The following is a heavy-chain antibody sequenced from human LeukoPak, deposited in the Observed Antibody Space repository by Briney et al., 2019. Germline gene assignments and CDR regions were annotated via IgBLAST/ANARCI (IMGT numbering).Heavy chain of an antibody. Sequence: KPSETLSLTCTVSGGSISSYYWSWIRQPPGKGLEWIGYIYYSGSTNYNPSLKSRATISVDTSKNQFSLKLSSVTAADTAVYYCARVGAYNWFDPWGQGTLVTVSS. V-gene: IGHV4-59*01. CDR2: IYYSGST. CDR3: ARVGAYNWFDP. CDR1: GGSISSYY. D-gene: IGHD3-10*01. J-gene: IGHJ5*02.